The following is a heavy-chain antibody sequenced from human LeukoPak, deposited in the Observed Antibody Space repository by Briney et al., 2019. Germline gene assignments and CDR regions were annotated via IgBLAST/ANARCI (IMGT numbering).Heavy chain of an antibody. CDR1: GYTFTRYG. CDR3: ATGVRMDNWDDEYLGFPTYFDF. D-gene: IGHD1-1*01. CDR2: IIPIFGTA. Sequence: GASVKVSCKASGYTFTRYGISWVRQAPGQGLEWMGGIIPIFGTANYAQKFQGRVTTTEDTSTDTAYMELSSLRSDDTAVYYCATGVRMDNWDDEYLGFPTYFDFWGQGTLVTVSS. J-gene: IGHJ4*02. V-gene: IGHV1-69*06.